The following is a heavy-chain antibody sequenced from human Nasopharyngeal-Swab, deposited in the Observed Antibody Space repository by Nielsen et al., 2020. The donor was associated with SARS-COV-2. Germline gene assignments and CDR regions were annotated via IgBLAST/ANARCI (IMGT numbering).Heavy chain of an antibody. Sequence: ASVKVSCKASDNSFNIITWVRQAPGQGLEWMGRSSAKNGVVKYAQNVQDRVTLTTDTSTSTVYMEMKRLRSDDTAIYYCAREGSGVVPGPLGLGMWYLYHYMDVWGKGTAVTVSS. CDR3: AREGSGVVPGPLGLGMWYLYHYMDV. V-gene: IGHV1-18*01. J-gene: IGHJ6*03. D-gene: IGHD3-3*01. CDR1: DNSFNI. CDR2: SSAKNGVV.